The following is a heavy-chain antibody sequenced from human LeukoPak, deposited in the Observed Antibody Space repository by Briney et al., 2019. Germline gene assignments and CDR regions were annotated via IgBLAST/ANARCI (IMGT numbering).Heavy chain of an antibody. Sequence: GGSLRLSCAASGFTFSTYVMHWVRQAPGKGLEWVAVISYDGNNKYYPDSMKGRFTIFRDNSKNTLYLQMSSLRDEDTAVYYCARDLAASGRNYFDYWGQGTLVTVSS. CDR1: GFTFSTYV. V-gene: IGHV3-30*03. CDR3: ARDLAASGRNYFDY. CDR2: ISYDGNNK. D-gene: IGHD6-13*01. J-gene: IGHJ4*02.